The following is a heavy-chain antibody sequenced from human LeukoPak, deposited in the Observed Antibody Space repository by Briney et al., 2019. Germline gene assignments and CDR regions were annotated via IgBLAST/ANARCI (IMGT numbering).Heavy chain of an antibody. Sequence: KTGGSQRLSCAPSVYTFSSHSMNWVRNAPGRGLECVSYISSSRSYIHYADSVRGRFPLSRDNTQKSLYLQKNRVRAEDTAVYYSATEGLHYGGNEVDSWGQRALGTVSS. CDR1: VYTFSSHS. V-gene: IGHV3-21*01. D-gene: IGHD4-23*01. CDR2: ISSSRSYI. J-gene: IGHJ4*02. CDR3: ATEGLHYGGNEVDS.